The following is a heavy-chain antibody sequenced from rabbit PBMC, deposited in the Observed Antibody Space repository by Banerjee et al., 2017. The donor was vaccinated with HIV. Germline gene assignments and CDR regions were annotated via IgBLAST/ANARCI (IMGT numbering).Heavy chain of an antibody. CDR3: ARDGSSRYWEYDL. J-gene: IGHJ3*01. CDR2: IYTGDGPT. D-gene: IGHD1-1*01. V-gene: IGHV1S45*01. CDR1: GFSFSNGYV. Sequence: QEQLEESGGDLVKPEGSLTLTCTASGFSFSNGYVMCWVRQAPGKGPEWIACIYTGDGPTYYASWVNGRFTISKTSSTTVALQMTSLTAADTATYFCARDGSSRYWEYDLWGQGTLVTVS.